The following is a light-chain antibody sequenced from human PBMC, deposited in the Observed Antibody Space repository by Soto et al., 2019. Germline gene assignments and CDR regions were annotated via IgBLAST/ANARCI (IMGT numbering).Light chain of an antibody. V-gene: IGKV3-15*01. CDR3: QQYVSSPQT. CDR1: QGIGST. CDR2: DTS. J-gene: IGKJ1*01. Sequence: EIIMTQSPATLSVSPGEGATLSXRASQGIGSTLAWYQHKPGQTPRXXIYDTSTRATGVPARFSGSRSGTEFTLTISRLEPEDFAMYFCQQYVSSPQTFGQGTKVDIK.